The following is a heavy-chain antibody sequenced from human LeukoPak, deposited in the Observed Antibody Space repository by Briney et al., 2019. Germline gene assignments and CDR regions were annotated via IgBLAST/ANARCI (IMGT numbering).Heavy chain of an antibody. Sequence: SETLSLTCTISGGSVSDYYWSWIRQSPGKGLEWIGYIYHTGSTSYSPSLKSRVTISADTSQNQFSLKLSSVTAADTAVYYCARDSGAMDPSYDYWGQGTLVTVSS. D-gene: IGHD5-18*01. CDR2: IYHTGST. CDR3: ARDSGAMDPSYDY. V-gene: IGHV4-59*02. J-gene: IGHJ4*02. CDR1: GGSVSDYY.